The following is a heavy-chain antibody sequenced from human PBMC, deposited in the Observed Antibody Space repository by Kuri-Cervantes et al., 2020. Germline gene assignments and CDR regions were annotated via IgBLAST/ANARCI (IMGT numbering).Heavy chain of an antibody. J-gene: IGHJ3*01. V-gene: IGHV4-34*01. CDR1: GGSFSGYY. D-gene: IGHD2-2*01. CDR2: INHSRNT. Sequence: GSLRLSCGVNGGSFSGYYWTWIRQPPGKKLEWIVEINHSRNTYYNPSLESRVTISVDTSKNQFSLKLSSVIAADTAVYYCASDPIQKAGSTKGAFDVWGQGTMVTVSS. CDR3: ASDPIQKAGSTKGAFDV.